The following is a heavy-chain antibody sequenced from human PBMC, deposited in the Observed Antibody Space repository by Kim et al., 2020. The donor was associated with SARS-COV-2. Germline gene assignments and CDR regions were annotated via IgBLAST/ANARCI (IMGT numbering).Heavy chain of an antibody. Sequence: YYADSVNGRFTISRENAKNSLYLQMNSLRDEDTAVYYCARGGGWQGSFDYWGQGTLVTVSS. CDR3: ARGGGWQGSFDY. J-gene: IGHJ4*02. V-gene: IGHV3-48*02. D-gene: IGHD6-19*01.